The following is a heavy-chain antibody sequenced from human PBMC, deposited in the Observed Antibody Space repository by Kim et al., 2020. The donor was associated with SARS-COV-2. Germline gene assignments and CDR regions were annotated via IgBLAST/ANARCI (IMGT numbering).Heavy chain of an antibody. J-gene: IGHJ4*02. CDR3: PRSHGSNWYGMAF. D-gene: IGHD6-13*01. CDR2: ISASGDTT. V-gene: IGHV3-23*01. Sequence: GGSLRLSCAASGFISGFPFSTYAMSCVRQAPGKGLEWVSAISASGDTTYYADSVRGRFTISRDTSNNTLYLQMNSLRAEDTAVYYCPRSHGSNWYGMAFWGPGTLVTVSS. CDR1: GFISGFPFSTYA.